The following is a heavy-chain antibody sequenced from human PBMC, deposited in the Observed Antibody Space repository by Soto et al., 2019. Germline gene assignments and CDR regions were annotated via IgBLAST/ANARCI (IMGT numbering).Heavy chain of an antibody. J-gene: IGHJ4*02. CDR3: ARGILGPAAMFGLFDF. CDR1: GFSFSDYY. V-gene: IGHV3-11*04. D-gene: IGHD2-2*01. Sequence: QVQLVESGGGLVKPGGSLRLSCAASGFSFSDYYMTWIRQAPGKGLEWVSYISYSGNDIYYAASVKGRFTISRDNAKNSLYLQMNSLRAEDTAVFDCARGILGPAAMFGLFDFWGQGTLVSVSS. CDR2: ISYSGNDI.